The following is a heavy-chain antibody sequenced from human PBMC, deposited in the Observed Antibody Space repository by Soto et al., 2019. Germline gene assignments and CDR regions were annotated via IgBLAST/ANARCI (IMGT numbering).Heavy chain of an antibody. D-gene: IGHD3-3*01. CDR1: SGSISSSNW. Sequence: QVQLQESGPGLVKPSGSLSLTCAVSSGSISSSNWWRWVRQPPGKGLEWIGENYHSGSTNYNPSLKSRVTISVDKSKNQFSLKLSSVTAADTAVYYCAKRITIFGVPKYRFDPWGQGTLVTVSS. J-gene: IGHJ5*02. CDR3: AKRITIFGVPKYRFDP. V-gene: IGHV4-4*02. CDR2: NYHSGST.